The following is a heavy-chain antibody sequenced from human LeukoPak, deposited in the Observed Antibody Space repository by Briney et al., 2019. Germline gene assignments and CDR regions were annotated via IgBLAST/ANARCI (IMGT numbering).Heavy chain of an antibody. Sequence: GGSLRLSCAASGFTVSSNYMSWVRQAPGKGLELVSYISSSGSPKYYADSVKGRFTISRDNAKNSLYLQMNSLTAEDTAIYYCAREGRYYGSGSHRDGFDIWGQGTMVTVSS. CDR2: ISSSGSPK. D-gene: IGHD3-10*01. V-gene: IGHV3-11*04. CDR3: AREGRYYGSGSHRDGFDI. J-gene: IGHJ3*02. CDR1: GFTVSSNY.